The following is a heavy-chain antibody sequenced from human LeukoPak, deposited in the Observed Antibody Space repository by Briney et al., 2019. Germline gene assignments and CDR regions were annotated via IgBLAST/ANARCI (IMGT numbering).Heavy chain of an antibody. CDR1: GYTFTGYY. CDR2: INPNSGGT. J-gene: IGHJ6*03. Sequence: ASVKVSCKASGYTFTGYYMHWVRQAPGQGLEWMGWINPNSGGTNYAQKFQGRVTMTRDTSISTAYMELSRLRSDDTAVYYCARDLVTSNYYYYMDVWGKGTTVTVSS. V-gene: IGHV1-2*02. CDR3: ARDLVTSNYYYYMDV. D-gene: IGHD2-21*02.